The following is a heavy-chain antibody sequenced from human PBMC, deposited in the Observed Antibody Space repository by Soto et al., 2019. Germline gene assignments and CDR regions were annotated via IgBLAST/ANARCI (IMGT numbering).Heavy chain of an antibody. CDR3: AKDKIAAAGQYYFDY. CDR1: GFTFSSYA. J-gene: IGHJ4*02. CDR2: ISGSGGST. V-gene: IGHV3-23*01. Sequence: GGSLRLSCAASGFTFSSYAMSWVHQAPGKGLEWVSAISGSGGSTYYADSVKGRFTISRDNSKNTLYLQMNSLRAEDTAVYYCAKDKIAAAGQYYFDYWGQGTLVTVSS. D-gene: IGHD6-13*01.